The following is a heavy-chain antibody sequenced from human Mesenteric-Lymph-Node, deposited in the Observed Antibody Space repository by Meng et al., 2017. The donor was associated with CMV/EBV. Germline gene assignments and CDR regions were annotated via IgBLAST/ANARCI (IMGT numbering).Heavy chain of an antibody. CDR3: ARGSYGSGRHFDY. D-gene: IGHD3-10*01. Sequence: AVSGGSISSSNWWSWVRQPPGKGLEWIGEIYHTGRTNYNPSLKSRVTISVDKSKNQFSLKLSSVTAADTAVFYCARGSYGSGRHFDYWGQGTLVTVSS. J-gene: IGHJ4*02. CDR2: IYHTGRT. CDR1: GGSISSSNW. V-gene: IGHV4-4*02.